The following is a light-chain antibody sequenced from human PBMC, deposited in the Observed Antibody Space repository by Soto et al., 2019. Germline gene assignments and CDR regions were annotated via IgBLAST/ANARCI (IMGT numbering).Light chain of an antibody. CDR1: QSVSSSY. CDR2: GAS. J-gene: IGKJ1*01. CDR3: QQYGSSPWT. V-gene: IGKV3-20*01. Sequence: EIVSTQSPGTLSLSPGERATLSCRASQSVSSSYLAWYQQKPGQAPRLLIYGASSRATGIPDRFSGSGSGTDFTLTISRLEPEDSAVYYCQQYGSSPWTFGQGTKVDI.